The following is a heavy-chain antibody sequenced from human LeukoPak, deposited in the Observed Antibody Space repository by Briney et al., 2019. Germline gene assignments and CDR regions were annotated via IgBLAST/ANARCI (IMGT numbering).Heavy chain of an antibody. J-gene: IGHJ4*02. CDR1: GLTFSRNG. V-gene: IGHV3-30*02. CDR3: AAVIDY. Sequence: GGSLRLSCAASGLTFSRNGMHWVRQAPGKGLEWVAFIRYDGTNKYYADSVKGRFTISRDNSKNTLYLQMDSLRVEDTAVYYCAAVIDYWGQGTLVTVSS. CDR2: IRYDGTNK.